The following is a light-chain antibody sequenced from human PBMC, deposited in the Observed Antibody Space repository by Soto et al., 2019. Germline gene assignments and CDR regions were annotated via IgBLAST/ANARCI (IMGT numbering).Light chain of an antibody. CDR2: GAS. Sequence: EIVLTQSPGTLSLSPGDRATLSCRASQSVSSNYLAWYQQKPGQAPRLLIYGASRGAAGIPDRFSGSGSGTDFTLTISSLEPEDFAVYYCQQRSNWPPYTFGQGTSWRSN. CDR3: QQRSNWPPYT. V-gene: IGKV3D-20*02. J-gene: IGKJ2*01. CDR1: QSVSSNY.